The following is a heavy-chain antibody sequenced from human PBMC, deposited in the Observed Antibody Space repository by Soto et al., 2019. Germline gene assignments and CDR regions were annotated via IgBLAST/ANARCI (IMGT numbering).Heavy chain of an antibody. CDR3: AKYSSSWSDFDY. D-gene: IGHD6-13*01. J-gene: IGHJ4*02. CDR2: ISGSGGST. Sequence: GGSLRLSCAASGFTFSSYAMSWVRQAPGKGLERVSAISGSGGSTYYADSVKGRFTISRDNSKNTLYLQMNSLRAEDTAVYYCAKYSSSWSDFDYWGQGSLVTVSS. CDR1: GFTFSSYA. V-gene: IGHV3-23*01.